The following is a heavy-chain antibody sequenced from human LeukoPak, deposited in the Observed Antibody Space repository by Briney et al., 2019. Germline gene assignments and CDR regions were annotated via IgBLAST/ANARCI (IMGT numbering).Heavy chain of an antibody. J-gene: IGHJ1*01. Sequence: ASVKVSCKASGYTFTGYYMHWVRQAPGQGLEWMGWINPNSGGTNYAQKFQGRVTMTRDTSISTAYMELSSLRSEDTAVYYCARVITFSGSYQEYFQHWGQGTLVPVSS. CDR1: GYTFTGYY. V-gene: IGHV1-2*02. CDR3: ARVITFSGSYQEYFQH. CDR2: INPNSGGT. D-gene: IGHD3-10*01.